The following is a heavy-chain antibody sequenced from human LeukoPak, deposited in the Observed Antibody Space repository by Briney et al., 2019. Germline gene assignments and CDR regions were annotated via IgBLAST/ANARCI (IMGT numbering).Heavy chain of an antibody. CDR2: INSDGSIT. CDR1: GFTFTTYW. V-gene: IGHV3-74*01. J-gene: IGHJ4*02. Sequence: GGSLRLSCAASGFTFTTYWMHWVRQAPGKGLVWVSHINSDGSITSYADSVKGRFTISRDNAKNTLYLQMNSLRAEDTAVYYCARDHVGASDYWGQGTLVTVSS. CDR3: ARDHVGASDY. D-gene: IGHD1-26*01.